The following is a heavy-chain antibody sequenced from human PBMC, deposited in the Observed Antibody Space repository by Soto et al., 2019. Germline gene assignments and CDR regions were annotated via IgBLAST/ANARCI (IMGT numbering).Heavy chain of an antibody. CDR2: IYWDDDK. V-gene: IGHV2-5*02. D-gene: IGHD3-22*01. CDR3: AHGGGSYYDSIGRLWFDR. J-gene: IGHJ5*02. Sequence: SGPTLVNPTQTLTLTCTFSAFSLRTRGVGVTWVRQPPGKALEWLALIYWDDDKRYNPSLKSRLTITKDTSRDQVVLTMTNMDAVDTGTYYCAHGGGSYYDSIGRLWFDRWEQGTLVTVS. CDR1: AFSLRTRGVG.